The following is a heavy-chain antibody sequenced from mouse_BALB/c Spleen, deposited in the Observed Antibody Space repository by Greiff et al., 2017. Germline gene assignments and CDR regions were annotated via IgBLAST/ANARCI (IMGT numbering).Heavy chain of an antibody. D-gene: IGHD3-1*01. V-gene: IGHV5-17*02. J-gene: IGHJ4*01. CDR3: ARSGYSHMDY. Sequence: EVKVVESGGGLVQPGGSRKLSCAASGFTFSSFGMHWVRQAPEKGLEWVAYISSGSSTIYYADTVKGRFTISRDNPKNTLFLQMTSLRSEDTAMYYCARSGYSHMDYWGQGTSVTVSS. CDR1: GFTFSSFG. CDR2: ISSGSSTI.